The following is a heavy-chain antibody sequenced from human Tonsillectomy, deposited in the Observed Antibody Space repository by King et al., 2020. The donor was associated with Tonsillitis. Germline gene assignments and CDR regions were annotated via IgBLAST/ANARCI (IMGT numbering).Heavy chain of an antibody. CDR3: AREVGGVLGWFDP. D-gene: IGHD1-26*01. J-gene: IGHJ5*02. Sequence: VQLQESGPGLVKPSQTLSLTCTVSGGSISSGGYWWSWIRQHPGKGLEWIGYIYNSGSTYYNPSLKSRVTISIDTSKNQFSLKLSSVAAADTAVYYCAREVGGVLGWFDPWGKGTLVTVSS. CDR2: IYNSGST. CDR1: GGSISSGGYW. V-gene: IGHV4-31*03.